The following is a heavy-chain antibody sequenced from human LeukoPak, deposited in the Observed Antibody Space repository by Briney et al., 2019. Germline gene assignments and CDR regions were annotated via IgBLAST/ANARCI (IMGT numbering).Heavy chain of an antibody. CDR1: GFTFTNYA. J-gene: IGHJ4*02. CDR3: AKDVRGGCSGASCHY. D-gene: IGHD2-15*01. V-gene: IGHV3-23*01. Sequence: PGGSLRLSCTASGFTFTNYAMSWVRQAPGKGLERVSDISAGGDIINYAVSVMGRFTISRDNSENTMYLQMNSLRAEDTAVYYCAKDVRGGCSGASCHYWGQGTLVTVSS. CDR2: ISAGGDII.